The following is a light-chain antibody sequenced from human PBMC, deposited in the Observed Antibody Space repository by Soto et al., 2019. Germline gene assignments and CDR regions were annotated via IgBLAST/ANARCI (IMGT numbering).Light chain of an antibody. V-gene: IGKV1-39*01. CDR3: QQSYSTPYT. Sequence: DIQMTQSPSSLSASVGDRVTITCRASQSINSYLNWYQQKPGKAPKILIYVASSLQSGVPSKFSGSGSATDFTLTISSLQPEDFATYYCQQSYSTPYTFGQGTKLEIK. CDR1: QSINSY. CDR2: VAS. J-gene: IGKJ2*01.